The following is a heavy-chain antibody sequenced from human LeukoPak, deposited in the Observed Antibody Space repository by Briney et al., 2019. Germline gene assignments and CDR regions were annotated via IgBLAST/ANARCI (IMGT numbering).Heavy chain of an antibody. CDR3: ATYPTGRFDP. CDR1: GFTFSSYT. Sequence: GGSLRLSCAASGFTFSSYTMNWVRQAPGKGLGWVSSISSSYIYYADSVKGRFTISRDNAKNSLYLQMNSLRAEDTAVYYCATYPTGRFDPWGQGTLVTVSS. J-gene: IGHJ5*02. D-gene: IGHD2-8*02. CDR2: ISSSYI. V-gene: IGHV3-21*01.